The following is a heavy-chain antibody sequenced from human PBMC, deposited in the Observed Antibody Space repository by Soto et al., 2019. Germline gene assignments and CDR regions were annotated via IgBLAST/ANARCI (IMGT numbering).Heavy chain of an antibody. J-gene: IGHJ4*02. V-gene: IGHV3-23*01. CDR1: GFTFSSYV. Sequence: GGSLRLSCAASGFTFSSYVMSWVRQAPGKGLDWVSSITGSGGSIYHADSVKGRFTISRDNSKDTVYLQMNSLRAEDTAVYYCAKIGSQDYWGQGTPVTVSS. CDR2: ITGSGGSI. CDR3: AKIGSQDY.